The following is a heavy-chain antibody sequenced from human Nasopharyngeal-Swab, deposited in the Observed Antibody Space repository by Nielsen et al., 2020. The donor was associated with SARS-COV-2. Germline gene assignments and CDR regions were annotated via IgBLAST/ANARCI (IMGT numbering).Heavy chain of an antibody. CDR1: GYTFTSYD. Sequence: ASVKVSCKASGYTFTSYDINWVRQATGQGLEWMGWMNPNSGNTGYAQKFQGRVTMTRNISISTAYMELSSLRSEDTAVYYCASGVVVAATDYGMDVWGQGTTVTVSS. J-gene: IGHJ6*02. D-gene: IGHD2-15*01. CDR3: ASGVVVAATDYGMDV. V-gene: IGHV1-8*01. CDR2: MNPNSGNT.